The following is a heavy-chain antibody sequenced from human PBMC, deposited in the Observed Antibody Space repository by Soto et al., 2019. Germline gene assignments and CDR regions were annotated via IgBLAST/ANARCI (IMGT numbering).Heavy chain of an antibody. D-gene: IGHD6-19*01. CDR1: GGSISGFY. CDR2: IFGSGST. J-gene: IGHJ4*01. Sequence: SETLSLTCTVSGGSISGFYWTWIRQPAGKGLEWIGRIFGSGSTNYNPSFQSRVTMSVDTSRKQFSLNMNSVTAADTAVYYCARERSSGWYYFDYWGQGMLVTVSS. V-gene: IGHV4-4*07. CDR3: ARERSSGWYYFDY.